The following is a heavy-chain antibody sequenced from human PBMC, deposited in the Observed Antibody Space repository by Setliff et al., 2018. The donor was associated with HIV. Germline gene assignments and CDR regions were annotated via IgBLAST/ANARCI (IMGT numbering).Heavy chain of an antibody. J-gene: IGHJ3*02. CDR1: GSTFTRYG. CDR2: INTYNGNT. CDR3: ARVFGLPDIVVVLDAFDI. Sequence: GAAVKVSCKASGSTFTRYGISWVRQAPGQGLEGMGWINTYNGNTNYAQKVQGRVTMTTDTSTTTAYMELRSLRSDDTAEYYCARVFGLPDIVVVLDAFDIWGQGTMVTVSS. D-gene: IGHD2-21*01. V-gene: IGHV1-18*01.